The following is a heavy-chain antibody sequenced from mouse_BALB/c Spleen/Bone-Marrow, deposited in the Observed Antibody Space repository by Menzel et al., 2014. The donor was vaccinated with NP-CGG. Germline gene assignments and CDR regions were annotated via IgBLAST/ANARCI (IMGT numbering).Heavy chain of an antibody. CDR2: IHPGEGDT. J-gene: IGHJ3*01. CDR1: GYAFSSYW. Sequence: VKLAASGAELVRPGSSVKIFCKASGYAFSSYWMKWVKQRPGQGLEWIGQIHPGEGDTNYNGKFKVKATLTADKSSSTADMQHSSLTSEDSAVYFCARGGNYYGNSQFDYWGRGTLVTVSA. CDR3: ARGGNYYGNSQFDY. D-gene: IGHD2-1*01. V-gene: IGHV1-80*01.